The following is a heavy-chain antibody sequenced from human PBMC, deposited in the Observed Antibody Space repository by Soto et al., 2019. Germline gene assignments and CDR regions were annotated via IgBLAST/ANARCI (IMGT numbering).Heavy chain of an antibody. CDR2: IYPGHSET. CDR3: AKLDGSGYFGY. CDR1: GYILTTYW. D-gene: IGHD3-10*01. V-gene: IGHV5-51*01. J-gene: IGHJ4*02. Sequence: GESLNISCKGSGYILTTYWIGWVRQMPGKGLVWMGIIYPGHSETRSSTSFQGQVTISADKSLSTAYAQWSSLKASDTAMYYCAKLDGSGYFGYWGQGPLVTLSS.